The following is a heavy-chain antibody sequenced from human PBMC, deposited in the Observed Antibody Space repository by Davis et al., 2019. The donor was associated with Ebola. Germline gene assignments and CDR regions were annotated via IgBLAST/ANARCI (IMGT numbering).Heavy chain of an antibody. CDR1: GGSISSSSYY. D-gene: IGHD5-18*01. V-gene: IGHV4-39*07. CDR3: ARGGGYTAMGS. Sequence: MPSETLSLTCTVSGGSISSSSYYWGWIRQPPGKGLEWIGSIYYSGSTYYNPSLKSRVTISVDTSKNQFSLKLSSVTAADTAVYYCARGGGYTAMGSWGQGTLVTVSS. CDR2: IYYSGST. J-gene: IGHJ4*02.